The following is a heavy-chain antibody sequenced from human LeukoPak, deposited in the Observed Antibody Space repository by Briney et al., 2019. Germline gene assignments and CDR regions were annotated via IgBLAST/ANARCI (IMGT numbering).Heavy chain of an antibody. CDR3: ARHTGYSSSWSQN. V-gene: IGHV3-23*01. CDR1: GFTFSSYA. J-gene: IGHJ4*02. CDR2: ISGSGGST. Sequence: GGSLRLSCAASGFTFSSYAMSWVRQAPGKGLEWVSAISGSGGSTYYADSVKGRFTISRDNSKNTLYLQMNSLRAEDTAVYYCARHTGYSSSWSQNWGQGTLVTVSS. D-gene: IGHD6-13*01.